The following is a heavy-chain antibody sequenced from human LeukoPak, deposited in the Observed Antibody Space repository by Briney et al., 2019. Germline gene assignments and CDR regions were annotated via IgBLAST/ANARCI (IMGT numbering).Heavy chain of an antibody. V-gene: IGHV3-74*01. CDR2: TNSDGSTT. J-gene: IGHJ4*02. Sequence: GGSLRLSCAASGFMFSSFWMHWVRQVPGKGLVWVSHTNSDGSTTDYADSVRGRFTISRDNAKNTLYLQTNRLTVEDTAVYYCGRGMRDYYGLDYWGQGILVTVSS. CDR1: GFMFSSFW. CDR3: GRGMRDYYGLDY. D-gene: IGHD3-10*01.